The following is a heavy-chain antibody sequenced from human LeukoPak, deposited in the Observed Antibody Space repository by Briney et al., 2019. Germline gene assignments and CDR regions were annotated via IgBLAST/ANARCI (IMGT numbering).Heavy chain of an antibody. CDR2: IYSGGST. V-gene: IGHV3-53*01. J-gene: IGHJ4*02. Sequence: GGSLRLSCTASGFTFGDYAMSWFRQAPGKGLEWVSVIYSGGSTYYADSVKGRFTISRDNSKNTLYLQMNSLRAEDTAVYYCARGLAVANDYWGQGTLVTVSS. D-gene: IGHD6-19*01. CDR3: ARGLAVANDY. CDR1: GFTFGDYA.